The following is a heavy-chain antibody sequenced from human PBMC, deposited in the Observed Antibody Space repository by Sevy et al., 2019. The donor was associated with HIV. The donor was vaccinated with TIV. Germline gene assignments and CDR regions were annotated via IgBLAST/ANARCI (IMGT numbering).Heavy chain of an antibody. J-gene: IGHJ4*02. Sequence: GGSRRLSCAASGFTFSDYYMSWIRQAPGKGLEWVSYISSSGSTIYYADSVKGRFTISRDNAKNSLYLQMKSLRAEDTDVYHCARGFQSRSLFIPPNNWGQGTLVTVSS. CDR1: GFTFSDYY. V-gene: IGHV3-11*01. D-gene: IGHD2-21*01. CDR3: ARGFQSRSLFIPPNN. CDR2: ISSSGSTI.